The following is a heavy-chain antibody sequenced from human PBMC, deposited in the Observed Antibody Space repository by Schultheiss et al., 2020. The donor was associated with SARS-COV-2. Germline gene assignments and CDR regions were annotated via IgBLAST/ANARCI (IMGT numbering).Heavy chain of an antibody. CDR2: IYYSGST. Sequence: SETLSLTCTVSGGSISSGGYYWSWIRQHPGKGLEWIGYIYYSGSTYYNPSLKSRVTISIDTSKNQFSLKLSSVTAADTAVYYCARGGLSYGMDVWGQGTTVTVSS. J-gene: IGHJ6*02. V-gene: IGHV4-31*03. D-gene: IGHD3/OR15-3a*01. CDR1: GGSISSGGYY. CDR3: ARGGLSYGMDV.